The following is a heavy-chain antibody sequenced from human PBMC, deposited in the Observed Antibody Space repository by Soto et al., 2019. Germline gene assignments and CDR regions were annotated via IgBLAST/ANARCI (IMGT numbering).Heavy chain of an antibody. J-gene: IGHJ4*02. D-gene: IGHD2-21*02. V-gene: IGHV4-34*01. Sequence: PSETLSLTCAVYGGSLSGNYWGWIRQLPGKGLEWIGETHHSGSTAYNPSLKSRVTISVDTSRNQFSLKLNSVTAADTAVYYCARTTAAIHLNYWSQGTLVTVS. CDR2: THHSGST. CDR3: ARTTAAIHLNY. CDR1: GGSLSGNY.